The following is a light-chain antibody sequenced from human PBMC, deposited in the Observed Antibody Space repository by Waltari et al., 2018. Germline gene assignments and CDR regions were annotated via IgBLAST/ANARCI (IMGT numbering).Light chain of an antibody. CDR3: CSYAGIFTLYV. V-gene: IGLV2-11*01. J-gene: IGLJ1*01. Sequence: QSALTPPRSVSGSPGQSVTISCTGTSSAVGGYNSVSWYQQHPGKAPKLMIYDVTKRPSGVPDRFSGSKSGNTASLTISGLQAEDEADYYCCSYAGIFTLYVFGAGTKVTVL. CDR1: SSAVGGYNS. CDR2: DVT.